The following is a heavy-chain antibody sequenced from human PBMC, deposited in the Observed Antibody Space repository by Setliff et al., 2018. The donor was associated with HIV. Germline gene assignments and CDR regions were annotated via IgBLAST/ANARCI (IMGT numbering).Heavy chain of an antibody. CDR3: AREDKYGYSSRWYNY. D-gene: IGHD6-13*01. CDR2: IDSIENT. CDR1: GGPFSRCNYY. J-gene: IGHJ4*02. V-gene: IGHV4-61*09. Sequence: PSETLSLTCTVSGGPFSRCNYYWSWIRQPAGKGLEWIGNIDSIENTNYNPSLTSRFTISVDPSKTHFSLKLRSLTSADTAVYYCAREDKYGYSSRWYNYWGQRALVTVSS.